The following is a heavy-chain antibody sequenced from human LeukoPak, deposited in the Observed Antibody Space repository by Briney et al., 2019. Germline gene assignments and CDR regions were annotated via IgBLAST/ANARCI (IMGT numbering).Heavy chain of an antibody. V-gene: IGHV4-61*08. J-gene: IGHJ2*01. CDR2: SYHSGST. Sequence: PSETLSLTCTVSGDPISSHSDYKWPWTRQPPGKGLEWIGYSYHSGSTNYNPSLRGRVTISVDTSKNQFSLKLTSVTAADTAVYYCAREYGGFVFWGRGTLVTVS. D-gene: IGHD2-21*01. CDR1: GDPISSHSDY. CDR3: AREYGGFVF.